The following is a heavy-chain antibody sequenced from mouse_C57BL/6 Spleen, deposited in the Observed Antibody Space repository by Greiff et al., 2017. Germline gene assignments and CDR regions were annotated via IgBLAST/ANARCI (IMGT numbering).Heavy chain of an antibody. CDR1: GYTFTSYW. Sequence: QVQLQQPGAELVKPGASVKMSCKASGYTFTSYWITWVKQRPGQGLEWIGDIYPGSGSTNYNEKFKSKAPLTVDTSSSTAYMQLSSLTSEYSAIYYCAKIYYYGDYFDYWGQGTTLTVSS. J-gene: IGHJ2*01. CDR2: IYPGSGST. V-gene: IGHV1-55*01. CDR3: AKIYYYGDYFDY. D-gene: IGHD1-1*01.